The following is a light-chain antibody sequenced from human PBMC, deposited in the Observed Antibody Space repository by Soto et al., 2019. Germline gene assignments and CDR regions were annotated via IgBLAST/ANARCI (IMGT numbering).Light chain of an antibody. CDR2: DAS. CDR1: QSVSSN. V-gene: IGKV3-20*01. J-gene: IGKJ4*01. CDR3: QQYARTPLT. Sequence: EIVMTQSPATLSVSPGEGATLSCRASQSVSSNLTWYQQKPGQAPRLLIYDASNRAAGIPDRFSGSGSGTDFTLTITRVEPEDFAVYYCQQYARTPLTFGGGTKWIS.